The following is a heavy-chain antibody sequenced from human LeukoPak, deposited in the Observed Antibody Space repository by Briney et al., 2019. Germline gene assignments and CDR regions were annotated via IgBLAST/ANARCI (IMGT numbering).Heavy chain of an antibody. CDR3: ARGSMRWLQLGSRIAFDI. CDR1: GGSFSGYY. D-gene: IGHD5-24*01. CDR2: INHSGST. Sequence: PSETLSLTCAVYGGSFSGYYWSWIRQPPGKGLGWIGEINHSGSTNYNPSLKSRVTISVDTSKNQFSLKLSSVTAADTAVYYCARGSMRWLQLGSRIAFDIWGQGTMVTVSS. V-gene: IGHV4-34*01. J-gene: IGHJ3*02.